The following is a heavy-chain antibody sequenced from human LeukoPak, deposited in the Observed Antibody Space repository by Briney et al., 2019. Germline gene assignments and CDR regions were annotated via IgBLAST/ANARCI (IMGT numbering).Heavy chain of an antibody. Sequence: PGGSLRLSCATSGFTFSYYAMHWVRQAPGRGLEWVALIRSDTTSKYYADSVKGRFTVSRDNSKNTLYLQMNSLRREDTAVYHCAKDRDGSGTYEKFLDVWGQGTMVTVSS. J-gene: IGHJ6*02. CDR2: IRSDTTSK. D-gene: IGHD3-10*01. CDR3: AKDRDGSGTYEKFLDV. CDR1: GFTFSYYA. V-gene: IGHV3-30*02.